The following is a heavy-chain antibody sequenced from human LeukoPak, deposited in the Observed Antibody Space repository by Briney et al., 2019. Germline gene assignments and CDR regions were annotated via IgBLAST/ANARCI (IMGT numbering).Heavy chain of an antibody. CDR2: IYYSGST. Sequence: SETLSLTCTVSGGSISSSSYYWGWIRQPPGKGLEWIGYIYYSGSTNYNPSLKSRVTISVDTSKSQFSLKLSSVTAADTAVYYCARGEVYYDSSGFWDYWGQGTLVTVSS. D-gene: IGHD3-22*01. CDR3: ARGEVYYDSSGFWDY. J-gene: IGHJ4*02. CDR1: GGSISSSSYY. V-gene: IGHV4-61*05.